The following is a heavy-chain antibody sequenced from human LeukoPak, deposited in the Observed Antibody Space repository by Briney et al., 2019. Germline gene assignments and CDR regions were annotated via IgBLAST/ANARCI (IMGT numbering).Heavy chain of an antibody. V-gene: IGHV4-30-4*08. CDR3: ARDKGSGLGVIPNEDFDI. Sequence: PSQTLSLTCTVSGGSISSGDYYWSWSRQPPGKGLEWIGYIYYSGSTYYNPSLKSRVTISVDTSKSQFSLKLSSVTAADTAVYYCARDKGSGLGVIPNEDFDIWGQGTMVTVSS. J-gene: IGHJ3*02. D-gene: IGHD3-10*01. CDR1: GGSISSGDYY. CDR2: IYYSGST.